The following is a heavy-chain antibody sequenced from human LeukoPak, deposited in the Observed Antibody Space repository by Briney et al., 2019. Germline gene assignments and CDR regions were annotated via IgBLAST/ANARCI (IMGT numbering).Heavy chain of an antibody. CDR1: GFTFSSHW. J-gene: IGHJ4*02. CDR2: INSDGSSR. Sequence: PGGSLRLSCAASGFTFSSHWMHWVRQAPGKGLEWVSRINSDGSSRSFADSVRGRVTISRDNSKNTLYLQMNSLRAEDTAVYYCAKVAPVLLWFGEEIGAFDYWGQGTLVTVSS. D-gene: IGHD3-10*01. V-gene: IGHV3-74*01. CDR3: AKVAPVLLWFGEEIGAFDY.